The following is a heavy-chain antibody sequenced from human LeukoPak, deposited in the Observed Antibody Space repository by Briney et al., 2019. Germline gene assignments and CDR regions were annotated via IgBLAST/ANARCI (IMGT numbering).Heavy chain of an antibody. V-gene: IGHV3-21*01. Sequence: LEWVSSISSSSSYIYYADSVKGRFTISRDNAKNSLYLQMNSLRAEDTAVYYCASGDAFDIRGQGTMVTVSS. CDR2: ISSSSSYI. J-gene: IGHJ3*02. CDR3: ASGDAFDI.